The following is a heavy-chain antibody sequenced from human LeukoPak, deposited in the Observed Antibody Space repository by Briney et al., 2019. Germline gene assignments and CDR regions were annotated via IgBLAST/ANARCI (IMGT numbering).Heavy chain of an antibody. J-gene: IGHJ3*02. Sequence: ASVKVSCKASGYIFTSYGVSWVRQAPGQGLECMGWINVYTGNTNYAQNFQGRVTMTTDTSTSTAYMELSSLRSEDTAVYYCARDPDYGASDAFDIWGQGTMVTVSS. D-gene: IGHD4-17*01. V-gene: IGHV1-18*01. CDR1: GYIFTSYG. CDR3: ARDPDYGASDAFDI. CDR2: INVYTGNT.